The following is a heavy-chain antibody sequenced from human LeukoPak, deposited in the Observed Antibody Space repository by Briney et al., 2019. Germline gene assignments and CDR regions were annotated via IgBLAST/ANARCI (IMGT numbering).Heavy chain of an antibody. D-gene: IGHD3-16*01. CDR1: GFTSSTYE. CDR2: ISSSGSST. Sequence: GGSLRLSCAASGFTSSTYEMNWVRQAPGKGLEWVSYISSSGSSTHYADPVKGRFTTSRDNAKKSLYLQMSSLRGEDTAIYYCARVAGGPDYWGQGTLVTVSS. CDR3: ARVAGGPDY. J-gene: IGHJ4*02. V-gene: IGHV3-48*03.